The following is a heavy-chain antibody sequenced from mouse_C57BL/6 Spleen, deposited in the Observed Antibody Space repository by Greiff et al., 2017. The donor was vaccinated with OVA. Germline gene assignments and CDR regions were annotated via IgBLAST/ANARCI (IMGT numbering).Heavy chain of an antibody. CDR1: GYAFSSSW. D-gene: IGHD2-3*01. J-gene: IGHJ3*01. CDR2: IYPGDGDT. V-gene: IGHV1-82*01. Sequence: QVQLQQSGPELVKPGASVKISCKASGYAFSSSWMNWVKQRPGKGLEWIGRIYPGDGDTNYNGKFKGKATLTADKSSSTAYMQLSSLTSEDSAVYFCAREIYDGYSFAYWGKGTLVTVSA. CDR3: AREIYDGYSFAY.